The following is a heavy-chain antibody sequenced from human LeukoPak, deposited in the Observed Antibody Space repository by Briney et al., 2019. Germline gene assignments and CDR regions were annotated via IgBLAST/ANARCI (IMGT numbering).Heavy chain of an antibody. CDR2: IHYSGDT. CDR3: ARPSVVVTTIGAFDI. Sequence: PSQTLSLTCTVSGGSISSGGYYWSWIRQRPGKGLEWIGYIHYSGDTYYNPSLKSRVTVSVGTSKNQFSLKLNSVTAADTAVYYCARPSVVVTTIGAFDIWGQGTMVTVSS. J-gene: IGHJ3*02. D-gene: IGHD2-21*02. V-gene: IGHV4-31*03. CDR1: GGSISSGGYY.